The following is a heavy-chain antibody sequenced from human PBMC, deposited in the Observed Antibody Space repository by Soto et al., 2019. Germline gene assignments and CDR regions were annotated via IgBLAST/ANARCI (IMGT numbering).Heavy chain of an antibody. Sequence: EVQLLESGGDLVQPGGSLRLSCAASGFAFSLYAMNWARQAPGKGLEWVSRINSDGSSTSYADSVKGRFTISRDNAKNTLYLQMNSLRAEDTAVYYCARKGSSGGFDYWGQGTLVTVSS. D-gene: IGHD6-13*01. CDR1: GFAFSLYA. CDR2: INSDGSST. CDR3: ARKGSSGGFDY. J-gene: IGHJ4*02. V-gene: IGHV3-74*02.